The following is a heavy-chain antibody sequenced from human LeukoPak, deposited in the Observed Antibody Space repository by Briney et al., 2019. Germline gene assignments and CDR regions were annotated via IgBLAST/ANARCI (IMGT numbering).Heavy chain of an antibody. CDR1: GFTFSSYA. V-gene: IGHV3-23*01. CDR3: GKTTTGYSSGRDPAWPVDY. CDR2: IFGSGGSA. J-gene: IGHJ4*02. D-gene: IGHD6-19*01. Sequence: GGSLRLSCTASGFTFSSYAMYWVRQAPGKGLEWVSGIFGSGGSAHYADSVKGRFTISRDNSQNTVYLQMNSLRAEDTAVYYCGKTTTGYSSGRDPAWPVDYWGQGTLVTVSS.